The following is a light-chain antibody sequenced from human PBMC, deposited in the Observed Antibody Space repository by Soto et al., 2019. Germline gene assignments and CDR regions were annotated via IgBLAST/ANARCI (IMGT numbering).Light chain of an antibody. CDR1: QSINPS. Sequence: DIQMTQSPSPLSASVGDRVTITSRASQSINPSLNRYTHKPRKAPKLLTYAASSLQSGVPSRFSGSGTETEFTLSIRSLQPEDFATYFCQQIYSAPLTFGGGTKVDIK. V-gene: IGKV1-39*01. J-gene: IGKJ4*01. CDR2: AAS. CDR3: QQIYSAPLT.